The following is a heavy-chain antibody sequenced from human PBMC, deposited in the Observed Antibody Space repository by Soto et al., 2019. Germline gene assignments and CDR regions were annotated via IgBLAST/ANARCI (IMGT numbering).Heavy chain of an antibody. D-gene: IGHD2-15*01. Sequence: QVQLVESGGGVVQPGRSLRLSCAASGFTFSSYGMHWVRQAPGKGLEWVAVISYDGSKKYYADSVKGRFTISRDNSKNTLYLQMNSLRAEDTAVYYCAKPGYCSGGSCGDHAFDIWGQGTMVTVSS. V-gene: IGHV3-30*18. CDR1: GFTFSSYG. CDR3: AKPGYCSGGSCGDHAFDI. J-gene: IGHJ3*02. CDR2: ISYDGSKK.